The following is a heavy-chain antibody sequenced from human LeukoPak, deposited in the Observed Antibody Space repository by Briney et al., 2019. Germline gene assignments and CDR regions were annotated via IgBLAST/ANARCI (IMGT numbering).Heavy chain of an antibody. CDR3: ARTFMITFGRDY. CDR2: ISAYNGNT. D-gene: IGHD3-16*01. J-gene: IGHJ4*02. Sequence: ASVTVSCKASGYTFTSYGISWLRQAPGQGLEWMGWISAYNGNTNYAQKLQGRVTMTTDTSTSTAYMELSSLRSEDTAVYYCARTFMITFGRDYWGQGTLVTVSS. V-gene: IGHV1-18*01. CDR1: GYTFTSYG.